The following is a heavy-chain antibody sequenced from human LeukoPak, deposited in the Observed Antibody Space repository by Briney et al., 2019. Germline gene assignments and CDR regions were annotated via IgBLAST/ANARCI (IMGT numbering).Heavy chain of an antibody. V-gene: IGHV4-59*08. D-gene: IGHD3-16*01. Sequence: PSETLSLTCTVSGGSISSYYWSWIRQPPGKGLEWIGYIYYSGSTNYNPSLKSRVTISVDTSKNQFSLKLSSVTAADTAVYYCAMGHYYWYFDLWGRGTLVTVSS. CDR2: IYYSGST. CDR3: AMGHYYWYFDL. CDR1: GGSISSYY. J-gene: IGHJ2*01.